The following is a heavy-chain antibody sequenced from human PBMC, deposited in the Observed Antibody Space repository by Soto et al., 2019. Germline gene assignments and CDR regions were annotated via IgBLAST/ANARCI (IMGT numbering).Heavy chain of an antibody. V-gene: IGHV3-21*01. CDR2: ISSSRSYI. D-gene: IGHD2-15*01. J-gene: IGHJ5*02. Sequence: EVQLVESGGGLVKPGGSLRLSCAASGFTFSSYSMNWVRQAPGKGLEWVSSISSSRSYIYYADSVKGRFTISRDNAKNSLYLQMNSLRAEDTAVYYCARGTLGYCSGGSCYSESWFDPWGQGTLVTVSS. CDR1: GFTFSSYS. CDR3: ARGTLGYCSGGSCYSESWFDP.